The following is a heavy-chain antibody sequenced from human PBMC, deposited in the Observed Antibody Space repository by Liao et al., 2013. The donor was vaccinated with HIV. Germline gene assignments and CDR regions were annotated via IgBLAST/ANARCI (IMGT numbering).Heavy chain of an antibody. J-gene: IGHJ6*03. CDR3: ARARGYCSSTSCYEHYMDV. Sequence: QLQLQESGPGLVKPSETLSLTCTVSGGSISSSSYYWGWIRQPPGKGLEWIGSIYYSGSTYYNPSLKSRVTISVDTSKNQFSLKLSSVTAADTAVYYCARARGYCSSTSCYEHYMDVWGKGTTVTVSS. CDR2: IYYSGST. CDR1: GGSISSSSYY. V-gene: IGHV4-39*07. D-gene: IGHD2-2*01.